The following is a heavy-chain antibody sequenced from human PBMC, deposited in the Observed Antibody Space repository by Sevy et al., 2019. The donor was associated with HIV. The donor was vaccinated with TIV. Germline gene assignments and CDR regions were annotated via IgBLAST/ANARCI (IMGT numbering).Heavy chain of an antibody. CDR3: AKDLSRQWLENRGFDY. V-gene: IGHV3-23*01. D-gene: IGHD6-19*01. CDR2: ISGSGGST. CDR1: GFTFSSYA. Sequence: GGSLRLSCAASGFTFSSYAMSWVRQAPGKGLEWVSAISGSGGSTYYADSVKGRFTISRDNSKNTLYLQMNSLRAEDTAVYYCAKDLSRQWLENRGFDYWGQGTQVTVSS. J-gene: IGHJ4*02.